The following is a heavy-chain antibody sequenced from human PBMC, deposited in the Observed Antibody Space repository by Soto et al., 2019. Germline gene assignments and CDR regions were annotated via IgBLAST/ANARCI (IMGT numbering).Heavy chain of an antibody. Sequence: QLQLQESGPGLVKPSETLSLTCTVSGGSISSSGYYWGWIRQPPGKGLEWIGTIYYSGSTYYNPSLKSRVTISVDTSKNQVSLKLNSVSAADTAVYYCARQGVHFGRPTFYFDPWGQGTLVTVSS. D-gene: IGHD3-3*01. CDR2: IYYSGST. V-gene: IGHV4-39*01. J-gene: IGHJ5*02. CDR1: GGSISSSGYY. CDR3: ARQGVHFGRPTFYFDP.